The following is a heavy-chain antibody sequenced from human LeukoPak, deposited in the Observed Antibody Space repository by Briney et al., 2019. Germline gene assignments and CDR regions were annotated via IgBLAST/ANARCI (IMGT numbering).Heavy chain of an antibody. CDR3: ARDYYDSSGFGAFDI. CDR2: INPNSGGT. D-gene: IGHD3-22*01. V-gene: IGHV1-2*02. Sequence: ASVKVSCKASGYTFTANHMHWVRQAPGQGREWMGWINPNSGGTNYAQKFQGRVTMTRDTSISTAYMDLSRLRSDDTAVYYCARDYYDSSGFGAFDIWGQGTMVTVSS. J-gene: IGHJ3*02. CDR1: GYTFTANH.